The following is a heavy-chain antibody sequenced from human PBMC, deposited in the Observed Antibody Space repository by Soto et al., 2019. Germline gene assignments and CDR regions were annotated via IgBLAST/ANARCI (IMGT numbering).Heavy chain of an antibody. Sequence: EVQLVESGGGLVQPGGSLRLSCAASGFIFSNYAMNWVRQAPGKGLEWVSYVSSSSAIIYYADSVKGRFTISRDNAKNSLNLQMNSLRAEDTAVYFCAKDQVEGPSSGNYNGWGQGTLVTVSS. CDR3: AKDQVEGPSSGNYNG. CDR1: GFIFSNYA. D-gene: IGHD1-26*01. J-gene: IGHJ4*02. V-gene: IGHV3-48*01. CDR2: VSSSSAII.